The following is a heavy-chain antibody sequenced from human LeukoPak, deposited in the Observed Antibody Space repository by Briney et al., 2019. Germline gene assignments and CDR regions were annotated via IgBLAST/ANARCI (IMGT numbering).Heavy chain of an antibody. Sequence: SQTLSLTCAVSGGSISSGGYSWSWIRQPPGKGLEWIGCIYHSGSTYYNPSLKSRVTILVDTSKNQFSLKLSSVTAADTAVYYCARGKSSSWYENAFDIWGQGTMVTVSS. V-gene: IGHV4-30-2*01. CDR2: IYHSGST. CDR3: ARGKSSSWYENAFDI. CDR1: GGSISSGGYS. D-gene: IGHD6-13*01. J-gene: IGHJ3*02.